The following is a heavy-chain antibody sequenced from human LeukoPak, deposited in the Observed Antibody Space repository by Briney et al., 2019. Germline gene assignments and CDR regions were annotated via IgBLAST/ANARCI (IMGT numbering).Heavy chain of an antibody. J-gene: IGHJ4*02. V-gene: IGHV3-11*01. CDR3: ARGAGRLADY. CDR2: ISNSHSPT. D-gene: IGHD6-19*01. Sequence: PGGSLRLSCTASGFTFSDHYMSWIREAPGKGLEWVSYISNSHSPTYYADSVGGRFTISRDNAKNSLYLQMDSLSAEDTAVYYCARGAGRLADYWGQGTLVTVSS. CDR1: GFTFSDHY.